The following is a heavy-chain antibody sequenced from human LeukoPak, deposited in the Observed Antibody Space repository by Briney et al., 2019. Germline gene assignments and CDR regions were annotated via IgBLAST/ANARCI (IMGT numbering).Heavy chain of an antibody. D-gene: IGHD1-26*01. J-gene: IGHJ4*02. V-gene: IGHV3-33*05. CDR3: ARGAIFVGGVGAQDY. CDR1: GFSFSSYA. Sequence: GGSLRLSCAASGFSFSSYAMHRVRQSPGKGPEWVAVISYDGSNEYYVDSVKGRFTISRDNSKNTLFLQMHSLRAEDTAVYYCARGAIFVGGVGAQDYWGQGTLVTVSS. CDR2: ISYDGSNE.